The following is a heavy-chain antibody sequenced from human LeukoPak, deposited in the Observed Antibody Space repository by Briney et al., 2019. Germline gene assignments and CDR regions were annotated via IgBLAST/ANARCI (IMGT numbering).Heavy chain of an antibody. D-gene: IGHD6-19*01. V-gene: IGHV3-74*01. CDR1: GFTFSSYW. J-gene: IGHJ4*02. CDR2: INSDGSNT. Sequence: PGGSLRLSCAASGFTFSSYWMHWVRQAPGKGLVWVSRINSDGSNTNYADSVKGRFTISRDNAKNTLYLQMNSLRAEDTAVFYCARVRDISGHWGFLDYWGQETLVTVSS. CDR3: ARVRDISGHWGFLDY.